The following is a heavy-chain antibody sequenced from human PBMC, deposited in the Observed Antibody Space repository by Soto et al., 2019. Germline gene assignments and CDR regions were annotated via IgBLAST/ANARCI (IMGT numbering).Heavy chain of an antibody. CDR2: IDPSDSYT. CDR3: ASRRITILGARPQYYYYYGMEG. D-gene: IGHD3-3*01. CDR1: GYSFTSYW. V-gene: IGHV5-10-1*01. J-gene: IGHJ6*02. Sequence: GASLKISCKGSGYSFTSYWISWVRQMPGKGLEWMGRIDPSDSYTNYSPSFQGHVTISADKSISTAYLQWSSLKASDTAMYYCASRRITILGARPQYYYYYGMEGWGQGTTVTVSS.